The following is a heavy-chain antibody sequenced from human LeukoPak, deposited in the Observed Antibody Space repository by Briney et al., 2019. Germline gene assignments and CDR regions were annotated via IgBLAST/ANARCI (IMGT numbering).Heavy chain of an antibody. J-gene: IGHJ4*02. CDR3: AALGDYAVFGLDY. D-gene: IGHD4-17*01. CDR1: GGSISSYY. V-gene: IGHV4-59*08. CDR2: INYTGST. Sequence: SETLSLTCSVSGGSISSYYWSWVRQPPGKGLEWIGNINYTGSTNYNPSLKSRVIISIDTSKNQFSLRLSSVTAADTAVYYCAALGDYAVFGLDYWGQGTLVTVSS.